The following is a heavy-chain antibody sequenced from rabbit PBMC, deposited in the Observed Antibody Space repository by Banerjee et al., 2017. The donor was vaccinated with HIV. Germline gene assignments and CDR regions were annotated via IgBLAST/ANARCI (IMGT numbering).Heavy chain of an antibody. Sequence: QEQLEESGGDLVKPEGSLTITCTASGFSLSSYPMGWVRQAPGKGLEWIARIYDGSSGRTVYASWLNGRFTISSHNAQNTLYLQLNSLTAADTATYFCARGVRGFNLWGPGTLVTVS. CDR3: ARGVRGFNL. CDR1: GFSLSSYP. CDR2: IYDGSSGRT. D-gene: IGHD3-1*01. J-gene: IGHJ4*01. V-gene: IGHV1S45*01.